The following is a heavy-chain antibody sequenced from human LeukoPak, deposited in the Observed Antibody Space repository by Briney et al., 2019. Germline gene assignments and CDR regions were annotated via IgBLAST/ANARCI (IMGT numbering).Heavy chain of an antibody. CDR3: ARERYNWNYAFDY. CDR2: ISSSSGYI. J-gene: IGHJ4*02. D-gene: IGHD1-7*01. CDR1: GFTFSSYS. V-gene: IGHV3-21*01. Sequence: GGSLRLSCAASGFTFSSYSMNWVRQAPGKGLEWVSSISSSSGYIYYADSVKGRFTISRDNAKNSLYLHLDSLRAEDTAVYYCARERYNWNYAFDYWGQGTLVTVSS.